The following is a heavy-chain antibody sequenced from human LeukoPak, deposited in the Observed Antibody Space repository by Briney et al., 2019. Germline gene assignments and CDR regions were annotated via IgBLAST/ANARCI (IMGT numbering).Heavy chain of an antibody. Sequence: GGSLRLSCAASGFTFSSYGMHWVRQAPGKGLEWVANIKQDGSEKYYVDSVKGRFTISRDNTKNSLYLQMNSLRAEDTAVYYCARGRSITTTGNYWFDPWGQGTLVTVSS. D-gene: IGHD1-1*01. CDR2: IKQDGSEK. CDR1: GFTFSSYG. V-gene: IGHV3-7*01. CDR3: ARGRSITTTGNYWFDP. J-gene: IGHJ5*02.